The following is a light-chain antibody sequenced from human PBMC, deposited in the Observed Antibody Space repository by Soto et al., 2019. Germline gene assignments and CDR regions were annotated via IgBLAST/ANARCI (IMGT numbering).Light chain of an antibody. CDR3: QQYNNWPWT. V-gene: IGKV3-15*01. CDR1: QSVSSN. CDR2: GAS. J-gene: IGKJ1*01. Sequence: EIVVTQTQATLSVSPGERATLSCRASQSVSSNLAWYQQKPGQAPRLLIYGASTRATGIPARFSGSGSGTDFTLTISSLQSEDFAVYYCQQYNNWPWTFCQRTKVDI.